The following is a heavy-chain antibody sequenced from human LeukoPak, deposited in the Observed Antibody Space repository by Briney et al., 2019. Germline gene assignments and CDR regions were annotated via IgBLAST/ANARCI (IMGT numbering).Heavy chain of an antibody. V-gene: IGHV3-23*01. CDR3: AKDSWPTTVTYHRFDP. CDR2: ISGSGGST. Sequence: QTGGSLRLSCAASGFTFSSYAMSWVRQAPGKGLEWVSAISGSGGSTYYADSVKGRFTISRDNSKNTLYLQMNSLRAEDTAVYYCAKDSWPTTVTYHRFDPWGQGTLVTVSS. CDR1: GFTFSSYA. J-gene: IGHJ5*02. D-gene: IGHD4-17*01.